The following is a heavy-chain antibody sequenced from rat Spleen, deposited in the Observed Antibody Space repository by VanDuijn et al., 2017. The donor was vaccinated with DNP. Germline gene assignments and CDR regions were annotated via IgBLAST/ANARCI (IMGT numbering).Heavy chain of an antibody. CDR1: GINFNDYW. D-gene: IGHD1-11*01. CDR3: TKGPNYGGDSDYFDY. CDR2: VNKARSTK. Sequence: EVKLVESGGGLVQPGRSLKLSCAASGINFNDYWMGWVRQAPGKGLEWIGHVNKARSTKNYTPSLKDKFTISRDNCQNTLYLQMSKLGSEDTAIYHCTKGPNYGGDSDYFDYWGQGVMVTVSS. V-gene: IGHV4-2*01. J-gene: IGHJ2*01.